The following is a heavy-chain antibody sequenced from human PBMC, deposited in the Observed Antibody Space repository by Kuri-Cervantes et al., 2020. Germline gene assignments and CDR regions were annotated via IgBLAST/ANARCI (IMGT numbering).Heavy chain of an antibody. J-gene: IGHJ4*02. CDR1: GFTFSSYE. Sequence: GESLKISCAASGFTFSSYEMNWVRQAPGKGLEWVSYISSSGSTIYYADSVKGRFTISRDNAKNSLYLQMNSLRSGDTAVYYCTSGWGWYMNYWGQGTLVTVSS. CDR2: ISSSGSTI. D-gene: IGHD2-8*01. V-gene: IGHV3-48*03. CDR3: TSGWGWYMNY.